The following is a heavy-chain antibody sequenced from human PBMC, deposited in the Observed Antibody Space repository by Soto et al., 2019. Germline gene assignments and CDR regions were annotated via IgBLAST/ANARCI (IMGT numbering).Heavy chain of an antibody. V-gene: IGHV3-48*02. CDR1: GFTFSSYS. CDR3: ARVAQSSTPQGTQPNQDYGMDV. Sequence: EVQLVESGGGLVQPGGSLRLSCAASGFTFSSYSMNWVRQAPGKGLEWVSYISSSSSTIYYADSVKGRFTISRDNANNSLYLQRNSLRDEDPAVYYCARVAQSSTPQGTQPNQDYGMDVWGQGPTVTVSS. D-gene: IGHD1-1*01. CDR2: ISSSSSTI. J-gene: IGHJ6*02.